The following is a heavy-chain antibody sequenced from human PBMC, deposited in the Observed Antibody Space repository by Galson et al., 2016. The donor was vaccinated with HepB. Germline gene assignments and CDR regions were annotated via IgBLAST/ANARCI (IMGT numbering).Heavy chain of an antibody. J-gene: IGHJ6*04. V-gene: IGHV1-69*04. D-gene: IGHD3-10*01. CDR1: GVTLTNFS. CDR3: ARAVGFEITLIRGPLKQSRHFLDV. Sequence: SVKVSCKASGVTLTNFSISWVRQAPGQGLEWMARIIPILGIRNFAKKFQGRMTITVDTSTAMAYMGLSSLTSDDSAISFCARAVGFEITLIRGPLKQSRHFLDVWGEGTTVTVSS. CDR2: IIPILGIR.